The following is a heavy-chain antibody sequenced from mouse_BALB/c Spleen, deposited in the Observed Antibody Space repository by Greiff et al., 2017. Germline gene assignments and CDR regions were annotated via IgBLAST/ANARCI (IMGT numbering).Heavy chain of an antibody. CDR3: AREGDGYYFDY. J-gene: IGHJ2*01. V-gene: IGHV5-6-5*01. CDR1: GFTFSSYA. CDR2: ISSGGST. Sequence: EVKVEESGGGLVKPGGSLKLSCAASGFTFSSYAMSWVRQTPEKRLEWVASISSGGSTYYPDSVKGRFTISRDNARNILYLQMSSLRSEDTAMYYCAREGDGYYFDYWGQGTTLTVSS. D-gene: IGHD2-3*01.